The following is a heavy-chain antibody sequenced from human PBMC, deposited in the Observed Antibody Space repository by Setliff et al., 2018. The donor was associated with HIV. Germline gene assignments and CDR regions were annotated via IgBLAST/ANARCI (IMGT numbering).Heavy chain of an antibody. V-gene: IGHV1-3*01. CDR2: INAGNGDT. D-gene: IGHD1-1*01. J-gene: IGHJ4*02. Sequence: ASVKVSCKASGYTFTTYAIHWVRQAPGQRLEWMGWINAGNGDTNIPQRFRGRVTMTRDTSINTAYMELSGLRSDDTAVYYCARQLSNSLESWGQGTPVTVSS. CDR1: GYTFTTYA. CDR3: ARQLSNSLES.